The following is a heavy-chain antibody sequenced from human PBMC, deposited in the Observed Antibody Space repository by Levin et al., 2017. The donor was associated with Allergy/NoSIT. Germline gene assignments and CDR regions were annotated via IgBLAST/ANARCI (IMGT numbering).Heavy chain of an antibody. Sequence: RTGGSLRLSCAASGFTFSNYAMSWVRQAPGEGLEWVSAIRNSGTDTYYADSVRGRFSISRDNSKDTLYLQMNSLRADDTAVYYCAKVLTSGSYYYFDFWGQGTLVTVSS. V-gene: IGHV3-23*01. CDR2: IRNSGTDT. D-gene: IGHD3-22*01. CDR1: GFTFSNYA. J-gene: IGHJ4*02. CDR3: AKVLTSGSYYYFDF.